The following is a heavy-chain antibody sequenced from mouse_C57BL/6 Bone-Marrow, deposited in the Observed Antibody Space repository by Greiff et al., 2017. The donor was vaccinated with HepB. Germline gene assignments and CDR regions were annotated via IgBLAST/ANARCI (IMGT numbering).Heavy chain of an antibody. V-gene: IGHV1-50*01. D-gene: IGHD1-1*01. CDR2: IDPSDSYT. J-gene: IGHJ1*03. CDR1: GYTFTSYW. Sequence: VQLQQPGAELVKPGASVKLSCKASGYTFTSYWMQWVKQRPGQGLEWIGEIDPSDSYTNDNQKFKVKATLTVDTSSSPAYMQLSSLTSEDSAVYDCARAGVATEVATNGDFDVWGTGTTVTFSS. CDR3: ARAGVATEVATNGDFDV.